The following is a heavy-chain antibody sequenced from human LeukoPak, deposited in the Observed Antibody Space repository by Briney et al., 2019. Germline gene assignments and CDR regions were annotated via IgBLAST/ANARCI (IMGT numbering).Heavy chain of an antibody. CDR1: GGSISSGDYY. CDR3: ARGRDSSGYPHYFHY. J-gene: IGHJ4*02. V-gene: IGHV4-30-4*01. CDR2: IYYSGST. D-gene: IGHD3-22*01. Sequence: SETLSLTCTVSGGSISSGDYYWSWIRQPPGKGLEWIGYIYYSGSTYYNPSLKSRVTISVDTSKNQFSLKLSSVTAADTAVYYCARGRDSSGYPHYFHYWGQGTLVTVSS.